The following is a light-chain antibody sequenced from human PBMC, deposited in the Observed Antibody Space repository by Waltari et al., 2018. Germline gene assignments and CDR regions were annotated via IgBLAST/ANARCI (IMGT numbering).Light chain of an antibody. Sequence: DIQMTQSPSSLSASVGYRINITCRASQSISTSLNWYQQKPGTAPKLLIYAASSLQSGVPSRFSGSGSGTDFTLTISSLQPEDFATYYCQQSFSTPYTFGQGTKLEIK. V-gene: IGKV1-39*01. CDR1: QSISTS. J-gene: IGKJ2*01. CDR3: QQSFSTPYT. CDR2: AAS.